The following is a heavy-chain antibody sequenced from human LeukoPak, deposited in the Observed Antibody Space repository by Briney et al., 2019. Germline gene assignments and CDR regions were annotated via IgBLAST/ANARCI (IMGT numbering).Heavy chain of an antibody. V-gene: IGHV1-2*02. CDR1: GYTFTGYY. CDR3: ARGPRIVGATREDY. J-gene: IGHJ4*02. D-gene: IGHD1-26*01. CDR2: INPNSGGT. Sequence: ASVKVSCKASGYTFTGYYMHWVRQAPGQGLEWMGWINPNSGGTSYAQKFQGRVTMTRDTSISTAYMELSRLRSDDTDVYYCARGPRIVGATREDYWGQGTLVTVSS.